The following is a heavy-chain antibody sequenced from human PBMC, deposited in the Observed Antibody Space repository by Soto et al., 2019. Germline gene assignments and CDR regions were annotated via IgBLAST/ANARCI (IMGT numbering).Heavy chain of an antibody. CDR3: ARGPVAGPPFDY. J-gene: IGHJ4*02. CDR2: IYYSGST. CDR1: GGSIRSYY. V-gene: IGHV4-59*01. Sequence: QVQLQESGPGLVKPSETLSLTCTVSGGSIRSYYWTWMRQPPGKGLEWIGYIYYSGSTNYNPSLKSRVTISVDTSKNQFSLKLSSVTAADTAVYYCARGPVAGPPFDYWGQGTLITVSS. D-gene: IGHD6-19*01.